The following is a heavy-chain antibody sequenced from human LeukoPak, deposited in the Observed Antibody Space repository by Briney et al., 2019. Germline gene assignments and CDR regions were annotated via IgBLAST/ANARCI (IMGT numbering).Heavy chain of an antibody. V-gene: IGHV3-74*01. CDR3: VASRWSGALDF. D-gene: IGHD3-3*01. J-gene: IGHJ4*02. CDR1: GFIFRDYW. Sequence: PGGSLRLSCAASGFIFRDYWMLWVRQAPGKGLIWVSRIDRDGFPTIYADSVKGRFTVSRNNARNTLYPQMNNLRDDDSAVYYCVASRWSGALDFWGKGSLVTVSS. CDR2: IDRDGFPT.